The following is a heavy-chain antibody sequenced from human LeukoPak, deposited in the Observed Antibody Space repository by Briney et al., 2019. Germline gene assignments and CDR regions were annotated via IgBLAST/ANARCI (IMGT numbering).Heavy chain of an antibody. CDR3: ARASGSYNIGAFDI. D-gene: IGHD1-26*01. CDR1: GYTFTSYG. Sequence: GASVKVSCKASGYTFTSYGISWVRQAPGQGLEWMGWISAYNGNTNYAQKLQGRVTITADESTSTAYMELSSLRSEDTAVYYCARASGSYNIGAFDIWGQGTMVTVSS. V-gene: IGHV1-18*01. J-gene: IGHJ3*02. CDR2: ISAYNGNT.